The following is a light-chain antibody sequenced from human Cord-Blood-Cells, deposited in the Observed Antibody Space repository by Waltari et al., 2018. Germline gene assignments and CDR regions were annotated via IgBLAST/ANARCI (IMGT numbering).Light chain of an antibody. CDR3: QQYGSSPRT. Sequence: EIVLTQSPGTLSLSPGERATLSCRASQSVSSIYLAWYQQKPGQAPRLLIYGASSRATGIPDRFSGSGSGTDFTLTISRLEPEDFAVDYCQQYGSSPRTFGGGTKVEIK. CDR1: QSVSSIY. V-gene: IGKV3-20*01. J-gene: IGKJ4*01. CDR2: GAS.